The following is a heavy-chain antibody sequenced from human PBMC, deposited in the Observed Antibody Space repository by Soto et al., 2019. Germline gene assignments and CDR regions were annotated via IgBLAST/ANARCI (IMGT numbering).Heavy chain of an antibody. V-gene: IGHV3-21*01. Sequence: EVQLVESGGGLVKPGGSLRLSCAASGFTFSSYSMNWVCQAPGKGLEWVSSISSSSSYIYYADSVKGRFTISRDNAKNSLYLQMNSLRAEDTAVYYCARDLDTAMATVTLDYWGQGTLVTVSS. D-gene: IGHD5-18*01. CDR1: GFTFSSYS. CDR2: ISSSSSYI. CDR3: ARDLDTAMATVTLDY. J-gene: IGHJ4*02.